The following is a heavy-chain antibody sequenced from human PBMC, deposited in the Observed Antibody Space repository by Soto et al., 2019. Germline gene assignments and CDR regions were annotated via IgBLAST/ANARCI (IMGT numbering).Heavy chain of an antibody. J-gene: IGHJ3*02. Sequence: AASVKVSCKASGGTFSSYAISWVRQAPGQGLEWMGGIIPIFGTANYAQKFQGRVTITADESTSTAYMELSSLRSEDTAVCYCARDKGYYDSSGYSGGALHAFDIWGQGTMVTVSS. V-gene: IGHV1-69*13. D-gene: IGHD3-22*01. CDR3: ARDKGYYDSSGYSGGALHAFDI. CDR2: IIPIFGTA. CDR1: GGTFSSYA.